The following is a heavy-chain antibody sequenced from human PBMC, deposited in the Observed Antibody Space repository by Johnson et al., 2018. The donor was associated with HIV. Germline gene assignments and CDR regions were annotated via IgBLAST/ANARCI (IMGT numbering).Heavy chain of an antibody. CDR1: GFTVSSNY. CDR3: ARDDTPLVAAAGLDAFDI. Sequence: EVQLVESGGGLIQPGGSLRLSCAASGFTVSSNYMSWVRQAPGKGLEWVSVIYSGGSTYYADSVKGRFTISIDNSKNTLYLQMNRRRAEETAVYYCARDDTPLVAAAGLDAFDIWGQGTMVTFCS. CDR2: IYSGGST. V-gene: IGHV3-53*01. D-gene: IGHD6-13*01. J-gene: IGHJ3*02.